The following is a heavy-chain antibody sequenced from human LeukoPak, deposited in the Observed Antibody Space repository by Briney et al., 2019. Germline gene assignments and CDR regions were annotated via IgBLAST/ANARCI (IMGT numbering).Heavy chain of an antibody. CDR2: INPNSGGT. CDR1: GDTFTGYY. CDR3: ARGKDTAPGY. D-gene: IGHD5-18*01. J-gene: IGHJ4*02. V-gene: IGHV1-2*02. Sequence: ASVKVSCKASGDTFTGYYMHWVRQAPGQGLEWMGWINPNSGGTNYAQKIQGRVTMTRDTSISNAYMELSRLRSDETAVYYCARGKDTAPGYWGQGTLVTVSS.